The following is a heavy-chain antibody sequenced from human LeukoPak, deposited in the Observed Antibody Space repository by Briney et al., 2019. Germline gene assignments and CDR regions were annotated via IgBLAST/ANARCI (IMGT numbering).Heavy chain of an antibody. D-gene: IGHD2-8*01. V-gene: IGHV1-69*05. J-gene: IGHJ4*02. CDR3: ARVSFNEYYFDY. CDR2: IIPIFGTA. CDR1: GGTFSSYA. Sequence: SVKVSCKASGGTFSSYAISWVRQAPGQGLEWMGRIIPIFGTANYAQKFQGRVTITTDESTSTAYMELSSLRSEDTAVYYCARVSFNEYYFDYWGPGTLVTVSS.